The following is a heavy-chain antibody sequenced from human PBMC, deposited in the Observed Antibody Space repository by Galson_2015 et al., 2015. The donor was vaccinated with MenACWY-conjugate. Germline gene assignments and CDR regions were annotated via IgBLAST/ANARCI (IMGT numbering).Heavy chain of an antibody. CDR2: IDWDDDK. CDR3: ARINRDGRGWVFDY. D-gene: IGHD6-19*01. V-gene: IGHV2-70*01. CDR1: GFSLSTSGMC. J-gene: IGHJ4*02. Sequence: PALVKPTQTLTLTCTFSGFSLSTSGMCVSWIRQPPGKALEWLALIDWDDDKYYSTSLKTRLTISKDTSKNQVVLTMTNMDPVDTATYYCARINRDGRGWVFDYWGQGTLVTVSS.